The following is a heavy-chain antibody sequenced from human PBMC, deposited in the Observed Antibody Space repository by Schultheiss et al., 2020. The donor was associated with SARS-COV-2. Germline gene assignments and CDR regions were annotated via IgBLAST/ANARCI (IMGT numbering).Heavy chain of an antibody. V-gene: IGHV3-23*01. CDR3: ARDVSGYSYGLFYYYYGMDV. CDR1: GFTFSSYA. J-gene: IGHJ6*02. D-gene: IGHD5-18*01. Sequence: GGSLRLSCAASGFTFSSYAMSWVRQAPGKGLEWVSAISSTRGYINYADSVKGRFTISRDNSKNTLYLQMNSLRAEDTAVYYCARDVSGYSYGLFYYYYGMDVWGQGTTVTVSS. CDR2: ISSTRGYI.